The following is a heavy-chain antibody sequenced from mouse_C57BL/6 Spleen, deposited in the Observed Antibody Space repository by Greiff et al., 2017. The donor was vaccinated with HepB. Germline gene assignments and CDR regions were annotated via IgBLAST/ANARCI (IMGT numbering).Heavy chain of an antibody. D-gene: IGHD1-1*01. CDR1: GYTFTDYY. CDR3: ARSRLYYGSSYFDY. CDR2: INPNNGGT. Sequence: EVKLVESGPELVKPGASVKISCKASGYTFTDYYMNWVKQSHGKSLEWIGDINPNNGGTSYNQKFKGKATLTVDKSSSTAYMELRSLTSEDSAVYYCARSRLYYGSSYFDYWGQGTTLTVSS. J-gene: IGHJ2*01. V-gene: IGHV1-26*01.